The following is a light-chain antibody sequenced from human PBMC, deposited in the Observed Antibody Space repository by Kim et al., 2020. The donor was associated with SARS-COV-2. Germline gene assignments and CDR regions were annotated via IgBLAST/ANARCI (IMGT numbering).Light chain of an antibody. J-gene: IGKJ2*01. CDR3: QQYYAAPYT. V-gene: IGKV4-1*01. Sequence: DIVMTQSPDSLAVSLGERATIDCKSTQSLLYASNNKNYLAWYQQRPGQPPKLLFYWASTRESGIPDRFSGSGSGTDFTLTISNLQAEDVAVYDCQQYYAAPYTFGQGTKLEI. CDR2: WAS. CDR1: QSLLYASNNKNY.